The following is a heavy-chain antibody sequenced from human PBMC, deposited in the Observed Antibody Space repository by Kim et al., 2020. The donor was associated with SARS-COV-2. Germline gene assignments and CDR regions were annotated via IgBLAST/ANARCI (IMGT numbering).Heavy chain of an antibody. J-gene: IGHJ5*02. CDR3: ARAVPLDYDILTGYELNWFDP. CDR2: IIPIFGTA. D-gene: IGHD3-9*01. CDR1: GGTFSSYA. V-gene: IGHV1-69*13. Sequence: SVKVSCKASGGTFSSYAISWVRQAPGQGLEWMGGIIPIFGTANYAQKFQGRVTITADESTSTAYMGLSSLRSEDTAVYYCARAVPLDYDILTGYELNWFDPWGQGTLVTVSS.